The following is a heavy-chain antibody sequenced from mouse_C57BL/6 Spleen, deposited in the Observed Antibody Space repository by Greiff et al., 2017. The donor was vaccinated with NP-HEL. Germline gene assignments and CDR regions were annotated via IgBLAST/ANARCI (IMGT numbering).Heavy chain of an antibody. CDR3: ARDGNLLFDY. CDR1: GYSITSGYY. V-gene: IGHV3-6*01. Sequence: EVQRVESGPGLVKPSQSLSLTCSVTGYSITSGYYWNWIRQFPGNKLEWMGYISYDGSNNYNPSLKNRISITRDTSKNQFFLKLNSVTTEDTATYYCARDGNLLFDYWGQGTTLTVSS. CDR2: ISYDGSN. D-gene: IGHD4-1*01. J-gene: IGHJ2*01.